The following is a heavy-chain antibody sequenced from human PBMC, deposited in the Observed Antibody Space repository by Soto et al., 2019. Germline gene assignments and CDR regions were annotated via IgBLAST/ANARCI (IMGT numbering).Heavy chain of an antibody. CDR1: GGSITSGDYY. CDR2: ISNSGST. CDR3: ARDPRFCTANSCQGEPDY. D-gene: IGHD2-8*02. Sequence: SETLSLTCTVSGGSITSGDYYWSWIRQHPGKGLEWIGYISNSGSTYYNPSLKRRFSISVDTSKNQFSLRLSSLTASDTAVYYCARDPRFCTANSCQGEPDYWGQGTLVTVSS. J-gene: IGHJ4*02. V-gene: IGHV4-31*03.